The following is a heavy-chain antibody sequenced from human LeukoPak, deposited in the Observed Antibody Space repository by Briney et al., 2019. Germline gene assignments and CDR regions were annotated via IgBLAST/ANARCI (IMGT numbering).Heavy chain of an antibody. CDR2: IKQDGSEK. J-gene: IGHJ4*02. V-gene: IGHV3-7*04. CDR1: GFTFSSYR. CDR3: ARDYSGWYYY. D-gene: IGHD6-19*01. Sequence: PGGCLRLSCAVSGFTFSSYRMSWVRQAPGKGLEWVANIKQDGSEKFYRDSVKGRFTISRDNTKNPLYLQMNSLRAEDTAVYYCARDYSGWYYYWGQGTLVTVSS.